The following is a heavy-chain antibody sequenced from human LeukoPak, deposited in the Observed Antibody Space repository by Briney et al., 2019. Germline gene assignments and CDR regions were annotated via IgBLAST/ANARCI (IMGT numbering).Heavy chain of an antibody. J-gene: IGHJ3*01. CDR1: GFTFSNYG. CDR3: ARALRLGATV. V-gene: IGHV3-33*01. Sequence: PGGSLRLSCAASGFTFSNYGMHWVRQAPGKGLEWVAVIWFDGSHTYYADSVKGRFTVSRDNAKNSLYLQMNSLRAEDTAVYYCARALRLGATVWGQGTMVTVSS. CDR2: IWFDGSHT. D-gene: IGHD3-16*01.